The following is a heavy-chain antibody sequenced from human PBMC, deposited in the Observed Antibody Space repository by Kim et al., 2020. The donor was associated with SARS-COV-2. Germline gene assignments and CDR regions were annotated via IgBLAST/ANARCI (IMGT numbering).Heavy chain of an antibody. J-gene: IGHJ4*02. Sequence: SETLSLTCSVSGGSVSRDSYCWSWIRQPPGKGLEWIGYIYYSGITNYNPSLKSRVTMSVDTSKNQFSLKLRSVTAADTAVYYCARAPNDFWSGYTYYFHYSGQRALVTVSS. CDR1: GGSVSRDSYC. V-gene: IGHV4-61*01. D-gene: IGHD3-3*01. CDR2: IYYSGIT. CDR3: ARAPNDFWSGYTYYFHY.